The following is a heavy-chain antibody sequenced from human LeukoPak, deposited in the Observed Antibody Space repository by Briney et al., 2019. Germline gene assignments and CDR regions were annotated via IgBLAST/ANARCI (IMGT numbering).Heavy chain of an antibody. CDR2: ISAYSGNT. Sequence: ASVKVSCKASGYTFSSYGISWVRQAPGQGLEWMGWISAYSGNTHYAQKFQGRVTITRDTSASTAYMELSSLRSEDTAVYYCAREAPSPSWGVFDYWGQGTLVTVSS. V-gene: IGHV1-18*01. J-gene: IGHJ4*02. CDR1: GYTFSSYG. D-gene: IGHD3-16*01. CDR3: AREAPSPSWGVFDY.